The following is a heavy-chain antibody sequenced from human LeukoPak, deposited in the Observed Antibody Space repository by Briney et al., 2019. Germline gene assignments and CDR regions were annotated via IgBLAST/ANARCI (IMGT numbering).Heavy chain of an antibody. V-gene: IGHV4-34*01. D-gene: IGHD3-3*01. J-gene: IGHJ6*03. CDR1: GGSFSGYY. CDR2: INHSGSA. Sequence: SETLSLTCAVSGGSFSGYYWSWIRQPPGKGLEWIGEINHSGSANYNPSLKSRVTISVDTSKNQFSLKLSSVTAADTAVYYCAREQSGFIYYYMDVWGKGTTVTVSS. CDR3: AREQSGFIYYYMDV.